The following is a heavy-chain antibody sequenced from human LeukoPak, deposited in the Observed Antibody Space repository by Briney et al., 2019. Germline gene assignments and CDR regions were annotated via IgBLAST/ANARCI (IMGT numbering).Heavy chain of an antibody. V-gene: IGHV1-69*05. CDR2: IIPIYGAT. CDR3: AREARYCEHTSCYPAFGL. CDR1: GGSFSNDA. Sequence: SVRVSCKASGGSFSNDAISWVRQAPGQGLEWMGQIIPIYGATNYAQKFEDRVTISMDESPDTANMELSSLRSDDTAVYYCAREARYCEHTSCYPAFGLWGQGTPVTVSS. J-gene: IGHJ3*01. D-gene: IGHD2-2*01.